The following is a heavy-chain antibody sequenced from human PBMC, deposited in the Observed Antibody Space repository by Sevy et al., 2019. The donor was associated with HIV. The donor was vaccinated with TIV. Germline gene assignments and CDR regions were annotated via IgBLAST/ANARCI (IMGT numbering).Heavy chain of an antibody. V-gene: IGHV3-11*06. D-gene: IGHD3-3*01. J-gene: IGHJ4*02. CDR2: ISSSSSYT. CDR1: GFTFSDYY. CDR3: ARGGVVIDHWDY. Sequence: GGSLRLSCAASGFTFSDYYMSWIRQAPGKGLEWVSYISSSSSYTNYANSVKGRFTISRDNAKNSLYLQMNSLRAEDTAVYYCARGGVVIDHWDYWGQGTLVTVSS.